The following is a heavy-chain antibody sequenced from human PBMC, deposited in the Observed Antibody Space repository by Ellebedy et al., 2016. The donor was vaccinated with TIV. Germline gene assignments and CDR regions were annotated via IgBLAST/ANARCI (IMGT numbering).Heavy chain of an antibody. Sequence: GGSLRLSXAASGFTFSSYAMHWVRQAPGKGLEWVAVISYDGSNKYYADSVKGRFTISRDNSKNTLYLQMNSLRAEDTAVYYCASISSWTDFWSGFVWGKGTTVTVSS. CDR3: ASISSWTDFWSGFV. D-gene: IGHD3-3*01. CDR1: GFTFSSYA. J-gene: IGHJ6*04. CDR2: ISYDGSNK. V-gene: IGHV3-30-3*01.